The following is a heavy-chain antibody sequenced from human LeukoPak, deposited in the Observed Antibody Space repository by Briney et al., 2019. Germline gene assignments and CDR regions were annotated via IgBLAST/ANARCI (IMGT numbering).Heavy chain of an antibody. D-gene: IGHD5-12*01. CDR3: AREDTVGRGYFDY. CDR1: GGSVSSGSYY. CDR2: IHYSGST. V-gene: IGHV4-61*01. Sequence: KPSETLSLTCTVSGGSVSSGSYYWSWIRQPPGKGLEWIGYIHYSGSTNYNPSLKSRVTISVDTSKNQFSLKLSSVTAADTAVYYCAREDTVGRGYFDYWGQGTLVTVSS. J-gene: IGHJ4*02.